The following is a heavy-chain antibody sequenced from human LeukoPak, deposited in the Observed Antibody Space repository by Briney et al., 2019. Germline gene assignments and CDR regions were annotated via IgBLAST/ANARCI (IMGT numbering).Heavy chain of an antibody. D-gene: IGHD5-24*01. CDR1: GGPISSSRYY. CDR2: IYYSGSP. J-gene: IGHJ4*02. V-gene: IGHV4-39*01. Sequence: PSETLSLTCTVSGGPISSSRYYWDWVRHPPGKGLEWMGGIYYSGSPYYNPSLKSRVTISVDTSKTQFSLKLSSMTAAEAAVYYCARRDGYNGPLDYWGEGTLVTVSS. CDR3: ARRDGYNGPLDY.